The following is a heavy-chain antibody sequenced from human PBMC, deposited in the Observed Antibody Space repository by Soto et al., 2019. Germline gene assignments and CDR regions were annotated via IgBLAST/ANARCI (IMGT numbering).Heavy chain of an antibody. CDR1: CDSITSINNY. V-gene: IGHV4-39*01. J-gene: IGHJ5*01. D-gene: IGHD3-3*01. CDR3: KTVVISGTPHMDFVS. Sequence: SETLSLTCTVSCDSITSINNYLGWIRQPPGMGLEWISNIYYEGSTFYNPSLNSRVTMSIDTSKNQFSLNLTPVTAADTAVNDCKTVVISGTPHMDFVSGGQGGXVTVSS. CDR2: IYYEGST.